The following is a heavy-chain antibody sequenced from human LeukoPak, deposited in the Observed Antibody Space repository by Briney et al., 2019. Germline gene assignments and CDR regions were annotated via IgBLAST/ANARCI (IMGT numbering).Heavy chain of an antibody. CDR3: ARGVYYYDSSGQFDY. J-gene: IGHJ4*02. V-gene: IGHV3-48*03. D-gene: IGHD3-22*01. Sequence: QPGGSLRLSCAASGFTFSSYEMNWVRQAPGKGLEGVSYISSSGSTIYYADSVKGRFTISRDNAKNSLYLQMNSLRAEDTAVYYCARGVYYYDSSGQFDYWGQGTLVTVSS. CDR1: GFTFSSYE. CDR2: ISSSGSTI.